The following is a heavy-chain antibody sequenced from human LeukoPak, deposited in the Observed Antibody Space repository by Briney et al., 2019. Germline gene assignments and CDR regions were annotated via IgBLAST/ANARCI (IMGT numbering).Heavy chain of an antibody. CDR3: ARWDSGSCSD. V-gene: IGHV3-72*01. CDR1: GVTFSDHY. Sequence: PGGSLRLSCAASGVTFSDHYMDWVRQAPGKGLEWVGRTKNKANSYTTEYAASVKGRFTISRDESKNSLYLQMNSLKTEDTAVYYCARWDSGSCSDWGQGTLVTVSS. CDR2: TKNKANSYTT. J-gene: IGHJ4*02. D-gene: IGHD1-26*01.